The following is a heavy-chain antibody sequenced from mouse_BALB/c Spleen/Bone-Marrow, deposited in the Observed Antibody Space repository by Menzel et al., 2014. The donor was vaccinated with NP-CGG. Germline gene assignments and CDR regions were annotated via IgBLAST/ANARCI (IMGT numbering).Heavy chain of an antibody. Sequence: QVQLQQSGAELVKPGASVKMSCKASGHTFTDYWMHWVKQRPGQGLEWIGAIDTSDSYTSYNQKFKGKATLTVDESSSTAYMQLSSLTSEDSAVYYCARSDYRFDPLPYWGQGTLVTVSA. CDR1: GHTFTDYW. CDR2: IDTSDSYT. D-gene: IGHD2-14*01. CDR3: ARSDYRFDPLPY. J-gene: IGHJ3*01. V-gene: IGHV1-69*02.